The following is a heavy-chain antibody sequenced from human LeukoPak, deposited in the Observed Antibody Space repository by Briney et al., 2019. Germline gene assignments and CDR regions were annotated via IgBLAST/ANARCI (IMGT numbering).Heavy chain of an antibody. D-gene: IGHD2-2*01. CDR3: ARSRPEVLPVAMDLDY. V-gene: IGHV4-34*01. CDR2: VNHSGST. Sequence: SETLSLTCGVTGGSFSGYYWSWIRQPPEKGLEWIGEVNHSGSTQYNPSLKSRVTISVDTSKNQFSLKLNSVTAADTAVYYCARSRPEVLPVAMDLDYWGQGTLVTVSS. CDR1: GGSFSGYY. J-gene: IGHJ4*02.